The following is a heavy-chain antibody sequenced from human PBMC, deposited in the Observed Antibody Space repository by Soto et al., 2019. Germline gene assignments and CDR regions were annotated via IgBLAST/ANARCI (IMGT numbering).Heavy chain of an antibody. D-gene: IGHD3-22*01. V-gene: IGHV4-30-4*01. Sequence: PSETLSLTCTVSGGSISSGDYYWSWIRQPPGKGLEWIGYIYYSGSTYYNPSLKSRVTISVDTSKSQFSLKLSSVTAADTAVYYCARARGSSGSPLDYWGQGTLVTVSS. CDR3: ARARGSSGSPLDY. CDR2: IYYSGST. J-gene: IGHJ4*02. CDR1: GGSISSGDYY.